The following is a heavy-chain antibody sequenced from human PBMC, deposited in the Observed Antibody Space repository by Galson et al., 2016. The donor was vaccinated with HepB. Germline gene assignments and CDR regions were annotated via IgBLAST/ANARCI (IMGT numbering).Heavy chain of an antibody. Sequence: SVKVSCKASRYTFTSYDINWVRQAAGQGLGWMGWMNPDSGNTFYAQKFQGRVTMTRDTSISTAYLELSSLRSDDTAVYYCARAGWKELIPEFWGKGTLVTVAS. V-gene: IGHV1-8*01. J-gene: IGHJ4*02. CDR3: ARAGWKELIPEF. D-gene: IGHD1-1*01. CDR1: RYTFTSYD. CDR2: MNPDSGNT.